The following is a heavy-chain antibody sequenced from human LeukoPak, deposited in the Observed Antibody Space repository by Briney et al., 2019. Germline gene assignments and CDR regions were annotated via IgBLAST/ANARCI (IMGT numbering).Heavy chain of an antibody. J-gene: IGHJ3*02. CDR2: FDPEDGET. D-gene: IGHD1-1*01. CDR3: ARQWNWNQGGPFDI. V-gene: IGHV1-24*01. CDR1: GYTLTELS. Sequence: ASVKVSCKVSGYTLTELSMHWVRQAPGKGLEWMGGFDPEDGETIYAQKFQGRVTMTEDTSTDTAYMELSSLRSEDTAVYFCARQWNWNQGGPFDIWGQGTLVTVSS.